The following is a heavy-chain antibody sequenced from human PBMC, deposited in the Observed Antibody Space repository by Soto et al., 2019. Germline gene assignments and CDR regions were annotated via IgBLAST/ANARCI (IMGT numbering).Heavy chain of an antibody. D-gene: IGHD6-19*01. Sequence: QVQLVQSGAEVKKPGSSVKVSCKASGGTFSSYAISWVRQAPGQGLEWMGGIIPIFGTANYAQKFQGRVAITADESTSTAYMELSSLRSEDTAVYYCARDSVRSSGWYPLGYFDYWGQGTLVTVSS. CDR3: ARDSVRSSGWYPLGYFDY. J-gene: IGHJ4*02. V-gene: IGHV1-69*01. CDR1: GGTFSSYA. CDR2: IIPIFGTA.